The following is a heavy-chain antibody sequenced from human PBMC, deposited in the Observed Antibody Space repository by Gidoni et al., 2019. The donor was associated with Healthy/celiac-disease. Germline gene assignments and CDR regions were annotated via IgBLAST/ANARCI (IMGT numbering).Heavy chain of an antibody. D-gene: IGHD3-10*01. Sequence: EVQLLESGGGLVQPGGSLRLSCAASGFTFSSYAMSWVRQAPGKGLEWVSAISGSGDSTYYADSVKGRFTIARDNSKNTLYLQMNSLRAEDTAVYDCAKGFDGSGSSRIPPFDYWGQGTLVTVSS. CDR1: GFTFSSYA. J-gene: IGHJ4*02. V-gene: IGHV3-23*01. CDR3: AKGFDGSGSSRIPPFDY. CDR2: ISGSGDST.